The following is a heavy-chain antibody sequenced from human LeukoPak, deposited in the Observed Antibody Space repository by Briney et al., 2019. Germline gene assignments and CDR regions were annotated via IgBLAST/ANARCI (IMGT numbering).Heavy chain of an antibody. CDR2: INPSGGST. Sequence: ASVKVSCKASGYTFTSHYMHWVRQAPGQGLEWMGIINPSGGSTSYAQKFQGRVTMTRDTSTSTVYMELSSLRSEDTAVYYCARKGCSVDRTCPFDYWGQGTLVTVSS. CDR3: ARKGCSVDRTCPFDY. J-gene: IGHJ4*02. V-gene: IGHV1-46*01. CDR1: GYTFTSHY. D-gene: IGHD1-7*01.